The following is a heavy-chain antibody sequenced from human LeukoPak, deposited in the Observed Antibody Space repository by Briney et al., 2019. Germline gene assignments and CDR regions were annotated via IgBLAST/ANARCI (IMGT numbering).Heavy chain of an antibody. CDR3: ARVITMVRGVLNWFDP. Sequence: PSQTLSLTCTVSGGSISSGSYYWSWIRQPAGKGLEWIGRIYTSGSTNYNPSLKSRVTISVDRSKNQFSLKLSSVTAADTAVYYCARVITMVRGVLNWFDPWGQGTLVTVSS. CDR2: IYTSGST. J-gene: IGHJ5*02. D-gene: IGHD3-10*01. CDR1: GGSISSGSYY. V-gene: IGHV4-61*02.